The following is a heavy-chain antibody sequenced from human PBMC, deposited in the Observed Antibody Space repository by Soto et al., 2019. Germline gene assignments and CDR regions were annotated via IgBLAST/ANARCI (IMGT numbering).Heavy chain of an antibody. Sequence: EVQLLESGGGLVQPGGSLRLSCAASGFTFSSYAMSWVRQAPGKGLEWVSAISGSGGSTYYADSVKGRFTISSDNSKNRLYLQMNGLRADDTAVYSCAKDFSQFLVATDNFDYWGQGTLFTVSS. J-gene: IGHJ4*02. CDR3: AKDFSQFLVATDNFDY. V-gene: IGHV3-23*01. CDR2: ISGSGGST. D-gene: IGHD5-12*01. CDR1: GFTFSSYA.